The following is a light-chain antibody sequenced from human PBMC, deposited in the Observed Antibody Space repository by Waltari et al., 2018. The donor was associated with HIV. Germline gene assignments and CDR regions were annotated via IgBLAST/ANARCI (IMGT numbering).Light chain of an antibody. CDR3: ASWDASLNGWV. J-gene: IGLJ3*02. Sequence: QSVVTQPPSVSGTPGQTVTISCSGSTSNIGIKTVNWYQHLPGTAPKRLIYGNYPRPSGVPDRFAASKYGTSASLAISGLQSEDEADYYCASWDASLNGWVFGGGTKLTVL. CDR1: TSNIGIKT. CDR2: GNY. V-gene: IGLV1-44*01.